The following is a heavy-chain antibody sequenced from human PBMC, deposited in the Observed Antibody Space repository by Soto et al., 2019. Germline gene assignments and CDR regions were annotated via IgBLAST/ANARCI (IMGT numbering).Heavy chain of an antibody. CDR3: AVGIAVAGPRGRDAFDI. D-gene: IGHD6-19*01. V-gene: IGHV5-51*01. Sequence: PGESLKISCKGSGYSFTSYWIGWVRQMPGKGLEWMGIIYPGDSDTRYSPSFQGQVTISADKSISTAYLQWSSLKASDTAMYYCAVGIAVAGPRGRDAFDIWGQGTMVTVSS. J-gene: IGHJ3*02. CDR1: GYSFTSYW. CDR2: IYPGDSDT.